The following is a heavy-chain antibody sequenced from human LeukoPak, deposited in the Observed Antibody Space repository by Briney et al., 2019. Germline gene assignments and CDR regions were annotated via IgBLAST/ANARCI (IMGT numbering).Heavy chain of an antibody. J-gene: IGHJ1*01. CDR1: GFTFSRYW. CDR2: MKQDGSEK. CDR3: ARGPIIAAAAITEYFQH. V-gene: IGHV3-7*01. Sequence: PGGSLRLSCAASGFTFSRYWMSWVRQAPGKGLEWVANMKQDGSEKYYVDSVKGRFTISRDNAKNSLYLQMNSLRAEDTAVYYCARGPIIAAAAITEYFQHWGQGTLVTVSS. D-gene: IGHD6-13*01.